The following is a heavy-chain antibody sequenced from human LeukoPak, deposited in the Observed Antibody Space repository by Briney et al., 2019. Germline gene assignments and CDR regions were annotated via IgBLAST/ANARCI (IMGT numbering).Heavy chain of an antibody. D-gene: IGHD6-13*01. V-gene: IGHV3-23*01. CDR1: GFTFSSYG. Sequence: GGSLRLSCAASGFTFSSYGMSWVRQAPGKGLEWVSAISGSGGSTYYADSVKGRFTISRDNSKNTLYLQMNSLRAEDTAVYYCAKDWSSVGYYSSSWPFEDWGQGTLVTVSS. CDR3: AKDWSSVGYYSSSWPFED. CDR2: ISGSGGST. J-gene: IGHJ4*02.